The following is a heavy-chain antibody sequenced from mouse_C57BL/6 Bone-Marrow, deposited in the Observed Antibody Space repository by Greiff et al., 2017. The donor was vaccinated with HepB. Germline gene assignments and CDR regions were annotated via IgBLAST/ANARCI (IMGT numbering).Heavy chain of an antibody. CDR2: IYPGDGDT. J-gene: IGHJ1*03. D-gene: IGHD1-1*01. CDR3: ARWTVPYWYFDV. CDR1: GYAFSSSW. Sequence: QVQLQQSGPELVKPGASVKISCKASGYAFSSSWMNWVKQRPGKGLEWIGRIYPGDGDTNYNGKFKGKATLTADKSSSTAYMQLSSLTSEDSAVYFCARWTVPYWYFDVWGTGTTVTVSS. V-gene: IGHV1-82*01.